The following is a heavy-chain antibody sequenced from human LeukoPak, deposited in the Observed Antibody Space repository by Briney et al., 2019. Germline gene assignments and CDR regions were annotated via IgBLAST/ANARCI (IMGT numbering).Heavy chain of an antibody. Sequence: PGGSLRLSCAASGFTYSSYSMNWVRQAPGKGLEWVSSISSSSSYIYYAGSVKGRFTISRDNAKNSLYLQMNSLRAEDTAVYYCARGAPEGCSGGSCYSLGLTHLNYWGQGTLVTVSS. V-gene: IGHV3-21*01. CDR2: ISSSSSYI. CDR1: GFTYSSYS. CDR3: ARGAPEGCSGGSCYSLGLTHLNY. J-gene: IGHJ4*02. D-gene: IGHD2-15*01.